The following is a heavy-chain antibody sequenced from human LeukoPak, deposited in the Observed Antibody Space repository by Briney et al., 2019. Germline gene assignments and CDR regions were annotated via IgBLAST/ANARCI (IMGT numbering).Heavy chain of an antibody. D-gene: IGHD4-17*01. Sequence: PGGSLRLSCAASGFTFSSYWMLWVRQAPGKGLVWVSRINSDGSSTSYADSVKGRFTISRDNAKNTLYLQMNSLRAEDTAVYYCARYITVTDAFDIWGQGTMVTVSS. CDR3: ARYITVTDAFDI. CDR1: GFTFSSYW. V-gene: IGHV3-74*01. J-gene: IGHJ3*02. CDR2: INSDGSST.